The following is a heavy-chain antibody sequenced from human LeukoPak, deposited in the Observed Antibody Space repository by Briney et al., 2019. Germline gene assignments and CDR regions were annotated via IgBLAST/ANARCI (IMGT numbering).Heavy chain of an antibody. CDR2: IHKNAIT. Sequence: GGSLRLSCAASGFTFSDYYMSWVRQAPGKGLEWVSVIHKNAITSYADTVKGRFTISRDNSKNTLYLQMNNLRVDDTAVYYCARSLRVRGVPDYMDVWGKGTTVTVYS. D-gene: IGHD3-10*01. V-gene: IGHV3-53*01. J-gene: IGHJ6*03. CDR1: GFTFSDYY. CDR3: ARSLRVRGVPDYMDV.